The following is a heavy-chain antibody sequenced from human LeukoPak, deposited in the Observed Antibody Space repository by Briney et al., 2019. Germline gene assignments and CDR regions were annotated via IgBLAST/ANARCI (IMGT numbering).Heavy chain of an antibody. D-gene: IGHD1-20*01. CDR3: EREYLEWYFHL. Sequence: GGSLRLSCAASVFTFSSYEMNWGRQAPGKGLEWVSYISSSGSTIYYADSVKSRLTISRDNDKQSLSLQMNRLRDEDTGVYYCEREYLEWYFHLWGRGTLVTVSS. CDR1: VFTFSSYE. CDR2: ISSSGSTI. V-gene: IGHV3-48*03. J-gene: IGHJ2*01.